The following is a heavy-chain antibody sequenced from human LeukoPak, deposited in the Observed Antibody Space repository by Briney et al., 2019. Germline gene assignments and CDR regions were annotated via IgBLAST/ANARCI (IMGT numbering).Heavy chain of an antibody. D-gene: IGHD3-22*01. V-gene: IGHV3-30*03. CDR1: GFTFSSSG. CDR3: ATDYYDSSGYYTGSY. CDR2: ISYDGSNK. Sequence: GGSLRLSCAASGFTFSSSGMHWVRQAPGKGLEWVAVISYDGSNKYYADSVKGRFTFSRDNSKNTLYLQMNSLRAEDTAVYHCATDYYDSSGYYTGSYWGQGTLVTVSS. J-gene: IGHJ4*02.